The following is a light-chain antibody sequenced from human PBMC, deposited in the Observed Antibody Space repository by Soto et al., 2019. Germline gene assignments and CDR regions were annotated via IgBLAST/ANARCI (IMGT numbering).Light chain of an antibody. Sequence: DIQLTQPPSFLSASVGDTFTITCRASQALSNYLAWYQQKPGKAPDLLIYSASTLQSGVPSRFSGSGSETEFSLTIRALQPEDFATYYCQQYHNLWTFGQGTKVDI. CDR3: QQYHNLWT. V-gene: IGKV1-9*01. CDR2: SAS. CDR1: QALSNY. J-gene: IGKJ1*01.